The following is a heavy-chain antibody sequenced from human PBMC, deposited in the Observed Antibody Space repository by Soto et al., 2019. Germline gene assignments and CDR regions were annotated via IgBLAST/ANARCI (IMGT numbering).Heavy chain of an antibody. D-gene: IGHD4-17*01. CDR1: GGTFSSYT. CDR2: IIPILGIA. CDR3: ARALAYGDRAAHLNFDY. V-gene: IGHV1-69*02. Sequence: QVQLVQSGAEVKKPGSSVKVSCKASGGTFSSYTISWVRQAPGQGLEWMGRIIPILGIANYTQKFQGRVTITADKSTTTAYMELSSLRSEDTAVYYCARALAYGDRAAHLNFDYWGQGALVTVSS. J-gene: IGHJ4*02.